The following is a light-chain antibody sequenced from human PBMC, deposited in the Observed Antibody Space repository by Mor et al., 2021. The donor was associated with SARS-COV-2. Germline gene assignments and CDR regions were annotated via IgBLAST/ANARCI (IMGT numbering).Light chain of an antibody. V-gene: IGKV3-20*01. CDR2: GAS. J-gene: IGKJ5*01. CDR3: QQYVIPPIT. Sequence: GEAPRLLIYGASNRATGIPARFSGRGSGTDFTLIINRVEPEDFAVYFCQQYVIPPITFGQGTRLE.